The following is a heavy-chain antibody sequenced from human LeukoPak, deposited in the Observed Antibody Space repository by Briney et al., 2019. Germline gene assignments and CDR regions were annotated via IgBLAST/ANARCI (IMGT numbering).Heavy chain of an antibody. CDR2: ISAYNGNT. D-gene: IGHD3-3*01. CDR1: GYTFTSYG. CDR3: ARPVRFLGWLYNWFDP. J-gene: IGHJ5*02. Sequence: GASVKVSCKASGYTFTSYGISWVRQAPGQGLEWMGWISAYNGNTNYAQKLPGRVTMTTDTSTSTAYMGLRSLRSDDTAVYYCARPVRFLGWLYNWFDPGGQGTLVTVSS. V-gene: IGHV1-18*01.